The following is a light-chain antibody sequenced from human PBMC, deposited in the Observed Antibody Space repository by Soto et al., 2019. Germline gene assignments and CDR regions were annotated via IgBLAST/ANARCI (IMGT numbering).Light chain of an antibody. Sequence: QSVLTQPPSVSGSPGQSVTISCTGTSSDIGYYNRVSWYQQSPDTAPKLMLYEVSNRTSGVPDRFSGSKSGNTAALTISGLQAEDEAVFFCRSYSRSTTSVIFGGGTQLTVL. CDR1: SSDIGYYNR. J-gene: IGLJ2*01. CDR2: EVS. CDR3: RSYSRSTTSVI. V-gene: IGLV2-18*02.